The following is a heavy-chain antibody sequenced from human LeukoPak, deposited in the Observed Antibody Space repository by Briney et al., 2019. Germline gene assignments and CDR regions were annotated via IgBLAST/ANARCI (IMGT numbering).Heavy chain of an antibody. CDR3: ASPDCSSTSCLPRRDYYYMDV. J-gene: IGHJ6*03. CDR1: GGTFSSYA. Sequence: SVKVSCKASGGTFSSYAISWVRQAPGQGLEWMGGIIPIFGTANYAQKFQGRVTITTDESTSTAYMELSSLRSEDTAVYYCASPDCSSTSCLPRRDYYYMDVWGKGTTVTVSS. CDR2: IIPIFGTA. V-gene: IGHV1-69*05. D-gene: IGHD2-2*01.